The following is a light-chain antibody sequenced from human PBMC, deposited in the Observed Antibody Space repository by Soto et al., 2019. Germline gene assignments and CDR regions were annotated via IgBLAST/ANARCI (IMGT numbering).Light chain of an antibody. CDR3: AAWDDNLSGWV. CDR1: SSNIGKSF. Sequence: QSVLTQPPSASGTPGQRVTISASGSSSNIGKSFVYWYQQFPGTAPKLLIYRNNQRPSGVPDRFSGSKSGTSASLAISGLRSEDEADYYCAAWDDNLSGWVFGGGTKLTVL. CDR2: RNN. V-gene: IGLV1-47*01. J-gene: IGLJ3*02.